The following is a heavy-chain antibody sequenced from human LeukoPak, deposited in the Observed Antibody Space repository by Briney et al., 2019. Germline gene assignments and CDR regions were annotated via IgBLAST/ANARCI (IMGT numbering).Heavy chain of an antibody. CDR3: GIRDTSDYYVF. CDR1: GFTFRTYA. J-gene: IGHJ4*02. CDR2: TGSTGVT. D-gene: IGHD3-22*01. V-gene: IGHV3-23*01. Sequence: GESLRLSCTGSGFTFRTYAFSWVRQAPGKGLEWVSATGSTGVTYYADSVKGRFTISRDNSKNALYLQMNGLRADDTAVYYCGIRDTSDYYVFWGQGTLVTVSS.